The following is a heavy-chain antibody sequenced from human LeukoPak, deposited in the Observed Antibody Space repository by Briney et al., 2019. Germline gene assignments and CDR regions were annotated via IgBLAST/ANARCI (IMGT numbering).Heavy chain of an antibody. Sequence: GGSLRLSCASSGFTFSAYHMNWVRQAPGKGLEWISFISTDSGTLYYADSVKGRFTISRDNSKNTLYLQMNSLRAEDTAVYYCARGVLDGYNFLGFDYRGQGTLVTVSS. V-gene: IGHV3-48*01. CDR2: ISTDSGTL. J-gene: IGHJ4*02. CDR1: GFTFSAYH. D-gene: IGHD5-24*01. CDR3: ARGVLDGYNFLGFDY.